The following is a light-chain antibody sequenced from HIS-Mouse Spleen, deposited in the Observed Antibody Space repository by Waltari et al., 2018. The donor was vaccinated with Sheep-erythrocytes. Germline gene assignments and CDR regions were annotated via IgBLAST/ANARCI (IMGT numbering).Light chain of an antibody. CDR1: QSVSSY. Sequence: EIVLTQSPATLSLSPGERATLSCRASQSVSSYLAWYQQKPGQAPRLLIYDASNRATGIPARFSGSGSGTDFTLTISSLGPEDFAVYYCQQRSNCYTFGQGTKLEIK. CDR2: DAS. CDR3: QQRSNCYT. J-gene: IGKJ2*01. V-gene: IGKV3-11*01.